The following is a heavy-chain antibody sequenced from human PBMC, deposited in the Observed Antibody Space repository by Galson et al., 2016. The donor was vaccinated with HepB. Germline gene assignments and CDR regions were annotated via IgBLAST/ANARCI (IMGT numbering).Heavy chain of an antibody. J-gene: IGHJ4*02. Sequence: SVKVSCKASGYTFTGYYMHWVRQTPGQGLEWMGWINPSSGGPNYAQQFQGWVTMTRDTSISTAYMELSRLKSDDTAVYYCARDAWSGSYSGIDYWGQGTLVTVSS. D-gene: IGHD1-26*01. V-gene: IGHV1-2*04. CDR3: ARDAWSGSYSGIDY. CDR1: GYTFTGYY. CDR2: INPSSGGP.